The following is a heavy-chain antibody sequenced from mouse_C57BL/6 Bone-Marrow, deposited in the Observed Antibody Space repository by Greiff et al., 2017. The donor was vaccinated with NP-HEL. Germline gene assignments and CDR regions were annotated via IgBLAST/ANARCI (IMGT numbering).Heavy chain of an antibody. V-gene: IGHV1-69*01. J-gene: IGHJ1*03. CDR3: ARLSSGSWYCDV. Sequence: QVQLQQPGAELVMPGASVKLSCKASGYTFTSYWMHWVKQRPGQGLEWIGEIDPSDSYTNYNQKFKGKSTLTVDKSSSTAYMQLSSLTSEDSAVYYCARLSSGSWYCDVWGTGTTVTVSS. D-gene: IGHD3-2*02. CDR2: IDPSDSYT. CDR1: GYTFTSYW.